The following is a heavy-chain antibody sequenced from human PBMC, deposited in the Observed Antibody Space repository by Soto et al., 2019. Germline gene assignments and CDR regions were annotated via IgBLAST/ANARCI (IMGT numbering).Heavy chain of an antibody. D-gene: IGHD3-10*02. CDR1: GFTFSSYG. CDR2: IWYDGSNK. J-gene: IGHJ4*02. CDR3: ARTMFGEYPAPFDY. Sequence: PGGSLRLSCAASGFTFSSYGMHWVRQAPGKGLEWVAVIWYDGSNKYYADSVKGRFTISRDNSKNTLYLQMNSLRAEDTAVYYRARTMFGEYPAPFDYWGQGTLVTVSP. V-gene: IGHV3-33*08.